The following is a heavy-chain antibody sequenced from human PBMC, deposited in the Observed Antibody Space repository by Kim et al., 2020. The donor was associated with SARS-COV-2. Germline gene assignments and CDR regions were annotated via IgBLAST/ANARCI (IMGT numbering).Heavy chain of an antibody. J-gene: IGHJ5*02. CDR1: GYTFTSYD. D-gene: IGHD3-3*01. CDR2: MNPNSGNT. CDR3: ARSYYDFWSGRPHYNWFDP. Sequence: ASVKVSCKASGYTFTSYDINWVRQATGQGLEWMGWMNPNSGNTGYAQKFQGRVTMTRNTSISTAYMELSSLRSEDTAVYYCARSYYDFWSGRPHYNWFDPWGQGTLVTVSS. V-gene: IGHV1-8*01.